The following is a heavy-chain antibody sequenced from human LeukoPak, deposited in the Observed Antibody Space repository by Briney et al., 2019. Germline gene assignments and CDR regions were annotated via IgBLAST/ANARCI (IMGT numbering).Heavy chain of an antibody. V-gene: IGHV1-8*02. CDR3: ARGYSPTIRTTGNDY. D-gene: IGHD1-1*01. CDR1: GYTFTSYG. CDR2: MNPNSGNS. J-gene: IGHJ4*02. Sequence: ASVKVSCKASGYTFTSYGINWVRQAAGQGLEWMGWMNPNSGNSGYAQNFQGRVIMTRDTSITTAYMELHSPRSEDTAVYYCARGYSPTIRTTGNDYWGQGTLVTVSS.